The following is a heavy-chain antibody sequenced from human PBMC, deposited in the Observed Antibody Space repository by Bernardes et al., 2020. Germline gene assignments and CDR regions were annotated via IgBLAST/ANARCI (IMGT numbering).Heavy chain of an antibody. CDR1: GFTFSSYA. D-gene: IGHD3-10*01. CDR2: NSGSGGST. J-gene: IGHJ4*02. CDR3: AKEERYYGSGSYPTSYYFDY. Sequence: GGSLRPSCAASGFTFSSYAMSWVRQAPGKGLEWVSANSGSGGSTYYADSVKGRFTISRDNSKNTLYLQMNSLRAEDTAVYYCAKEERYYGSGSYPTSYYFDYWGQGTLVTVSS. V-gene: IGHV3-23*01.